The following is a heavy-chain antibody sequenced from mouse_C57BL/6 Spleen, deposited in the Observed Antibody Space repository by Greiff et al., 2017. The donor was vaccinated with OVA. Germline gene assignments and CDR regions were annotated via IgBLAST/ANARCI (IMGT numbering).Heavy chain of an antibody. CDR2: ISSGSSTI. J-gene: IGHJ3*01. CDR1: GFTFSDYG. Sequence: EVQLVESGGGLVKPGGSLKLSCAASGFTFSDYGMHWVRQAPEKGLEWVAYISSGSSTIYYADTVKGRFTISRDNAKNTLFLQMTSLRSEDTAMYYCASGDLLLRSAWFAYWGQGTLVTVSA. D-gene: IGHD1-1*01. V-gene: IGHV5-17*01. CDR3: ASGDLLLRSAWFAY.